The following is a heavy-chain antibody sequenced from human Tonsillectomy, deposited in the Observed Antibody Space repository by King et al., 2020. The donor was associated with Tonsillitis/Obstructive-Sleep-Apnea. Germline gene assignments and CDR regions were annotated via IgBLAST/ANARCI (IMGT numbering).Heavy chain of an antibody. CDR2: ISSNGGST. CDR1: GFTFSSYA. Sequence: EVQLVESGGGLVQPGGSLRLSCSASGFTFSSYAMHWVRQAPGKGLEYCSAISSNGGSTYYDASGKGRFTISDVNSKNTLYLQMSSLRADDTAVYYCVKVDDYGDYVGYYYYYMDVWGKGTTVTVSS. J-gene: IGHJ6*03. V-gene: IGHV3-64D*08. CDR3: VKVDDYGDYVGYYYYYMDV. D-gene: IGHD4-17*01.